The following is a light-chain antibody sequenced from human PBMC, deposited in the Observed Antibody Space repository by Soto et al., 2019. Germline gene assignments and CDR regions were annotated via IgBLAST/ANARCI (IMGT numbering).Light chain of an antibody. J-gene: IGLJ3*02. CDR3: CSYTGSYTWV. V-gene: IGLV2-11*01. CDR2: DVN. CDR1: SSDVGGYDY. Sequence: QSVLTQPRSVSGSPGQSVTISCTGASSDVGGYDYVSWYQQHPGKAPKFMIYDVNKRPSGVPDRFSGANSGNTASLTSSGLQAEDEADYYCCSYTGSYTWVFGGGTKLTVL.